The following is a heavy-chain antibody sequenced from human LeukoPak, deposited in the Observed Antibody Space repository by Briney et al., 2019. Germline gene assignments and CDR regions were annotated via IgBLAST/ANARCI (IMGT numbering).Heavy chain of an antibody. V-gene: IGHV3-23*01. J-gene: IGHJ4*02. CDR3: AKLFED. CDR1: GFTFRSYA. CDR2: ISDIGDST. Sequence: PGGSLRLSCAASGFTFRSYAMSWVRQAPGKGLEWVSTISDIGDSTYYADSVKGRFSISRDNSKNTLFLQMSSLGAEDTAVYFCAKLFEDWGQGTLVTVSS. D-gene: IGHD3-10*02.